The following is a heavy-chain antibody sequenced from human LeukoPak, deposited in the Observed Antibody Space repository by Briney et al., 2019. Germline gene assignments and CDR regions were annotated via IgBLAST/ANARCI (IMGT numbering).Heavy chain of an antibody. CDR2: IIDSGTKI. Sequence: PGGSLRLSCAASGFIFSDYYMGWIRQAPGRGLEWVSYIIDSGTKIYYTDSVKGRFTMSRDNAKKSLYLQMNSLRAEDTAVYYCARDRRDSHMDVWGKGTTVTVSS. CDR3: ARDRRDSHMDV. J-gene: IGHJ6*03. D-gene: IGHD2-21*01. CDR1: GFIFSDYY. V-gene: IGHV3-11*04.